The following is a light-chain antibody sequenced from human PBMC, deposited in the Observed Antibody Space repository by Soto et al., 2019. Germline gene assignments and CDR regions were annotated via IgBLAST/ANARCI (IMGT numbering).Light chain of an antibody. CDR2: DAS. J-gene: IGKJ3*01. Sequence: EIVLTQSPATPSLSPGERATLSCRASQSISSYLAWYQRKPDQAPRLLIYDASNRATGVPARFSGSGSGTDFTLTISSLEPEDFAVYYCQQRSTWPFTFGPGTKVDIK. CDR1: QSISSY. CDR3: QQRSTWPFT. V-gene: IGKV3-11*01.